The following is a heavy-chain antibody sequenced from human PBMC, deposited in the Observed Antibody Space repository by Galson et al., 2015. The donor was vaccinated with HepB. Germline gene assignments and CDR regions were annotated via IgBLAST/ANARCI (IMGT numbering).Heavy chain of an antibody. J-gene: IGHJ4*02. Sequence: SVKVSCKVSGYTLTELSMQWVRQAPGQGLEWMGWINLNSGDTVYSQKFQGRVTMTRDTSISTAYMEVSSLRSDDTAVYYCTREDYWGQGTLVTVSS. V-gene: IGHV1-2*02. CDR2: INLNSGDT. CDR3: TREDY. CDR1: GYTLTELS.